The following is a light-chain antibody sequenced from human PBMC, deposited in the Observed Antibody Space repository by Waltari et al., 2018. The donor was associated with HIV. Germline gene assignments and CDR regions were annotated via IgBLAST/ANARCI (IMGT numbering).Light chain of an antibody. V-gene: IGKV3-15*01. J-gene: IGKJ1*01. CDR1: QSVSSN. CDR3: QQYHNWPPWT. Sequence: IVMTQSPATLSVSPGVRATLSCRASQSVSSNLAWYQQKPGQAPRLLIYGASTRATGIPARFSGSGSGTEFTLTISSLQSEDFAVYYCQQYHNWPPWTFGQGTKVEIK. CDR2: GAS.